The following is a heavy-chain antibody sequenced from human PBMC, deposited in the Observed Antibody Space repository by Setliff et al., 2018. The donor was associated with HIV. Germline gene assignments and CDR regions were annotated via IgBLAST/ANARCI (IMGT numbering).Heavy chain of an antibody. D-gene: IGHD1-1*01. J-gene: IGHJ4*02. CDR2: ISNSGGDT. Sequence: GSLRLSCAAPGFTFSTHAMSWVRQAPGKGLEWVSAISNSGGDTYYTDSVKGRFTISRDNSKNTLYLEMSSLRAEDTATYYCTKDPTPVQLWFFSGYYSESWGQGTVVTVSS. CDR1: GFTFSTHA. CDR3: TKDPTPVQLWFFSGYYSES. V-gene: IGHV3-23*01.